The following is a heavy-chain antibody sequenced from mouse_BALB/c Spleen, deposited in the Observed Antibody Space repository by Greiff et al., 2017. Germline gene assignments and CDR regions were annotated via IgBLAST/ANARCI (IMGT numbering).Heavy chain of an antibody. V-gene: IGHV5-6-3*01. CDR1: GFTFSSYG. CDR3: SRDPITTATGGMDY. CDR2: INSNGGNT. J-gene: IGHJ4*01. Sequence: EVKLMESGGGLVQPGGSLKLSCAASGFTFSSYGMSWVRQTPDKGLELVATINSNGGNTYYPDSVKGRFTISRDNAKNTLYLQMSRLKYEDTAMYYCSRDPITTATGGMDYWGQGTSVTVSS. D-gene: IGHD1-2*01.